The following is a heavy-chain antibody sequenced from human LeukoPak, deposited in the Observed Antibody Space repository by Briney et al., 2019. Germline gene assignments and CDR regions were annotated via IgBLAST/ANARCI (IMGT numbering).Heavy chain of an antibody. CDR1: GYTFTRYG. CDR2: ISASNGNT. D-gene: IGHD1-7*01. CDR3: ARDHSNWNYAPDF. J-gene: IGHJ4*02. V-gene: IGHV1-18*01. Sequence: ASVKVSCKASGYTFTRYGISWVRQAPGQGLQWLGWISASNGNTNYAQKFRDRVTMGTDTSTGTAYLDVRSLTSDDTAVYYCARDHSNWNYAPDFWGQGTLAIVSS.